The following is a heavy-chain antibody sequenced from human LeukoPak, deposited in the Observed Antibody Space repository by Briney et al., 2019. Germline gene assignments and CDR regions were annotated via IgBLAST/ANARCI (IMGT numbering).Heavy chain of an antibody. CDR1: GYTFTGYY. CDR3: ARDKDIVVVPVALPGGH. CDR2: INPGSGGT. D-gene: IGHD2-2*01. J-gene: IGHJ4*02. V-gene: IGHV1-2*02. Sequence: ASVKVSCKASGYTFTGYYIHWVRQAPGQGLEWMGWINPGSGGTIYAQKLQGRVTMTRDTSLSTAYMELSTLRSDDTAVYYSARDKDIVVVPVALPGGHWGQGTLVTVSS.